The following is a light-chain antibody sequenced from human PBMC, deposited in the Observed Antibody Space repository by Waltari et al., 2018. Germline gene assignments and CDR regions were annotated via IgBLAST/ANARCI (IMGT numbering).Light chain of an antibody. CDR3: QQSYSVPFT. Sequence: DIQVTQSPSSLSASVGDRVTITCRASQTINYYLNWYQQKPGNAPKLLIYAASRLHSGAPSRFSGTVSGTEFTLTISSLQPEDFATYFCQQSYSVPFTFGPGTKVDIK. V-gene: IGKV1-39*01. CDR2: AAS. CDR1: QTINYY. J-gene: IGKJ3*01.